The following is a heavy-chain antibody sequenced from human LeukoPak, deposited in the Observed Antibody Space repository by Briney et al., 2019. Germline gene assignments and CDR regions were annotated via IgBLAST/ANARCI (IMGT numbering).Heavy chain of an antibody. CDR3: AGGDTYYYYGMDV. D-gene: IGHD3-16*01. CDR2: ISSSSSYI. Sequence: GGSLRLSCAASGFTFSSYSMNWVRQAPGKGLEWVSSISSSSSYIYYADSVKGRFTISRDNAKNSLYLQMNSLRAEDTAVYYCAGGDTYYYYGMDVWGQGTTVTVSS. J-gene: IGHJ6*02. V-gene: IGHV3-21*01. CDR1: GFTFSSYS.